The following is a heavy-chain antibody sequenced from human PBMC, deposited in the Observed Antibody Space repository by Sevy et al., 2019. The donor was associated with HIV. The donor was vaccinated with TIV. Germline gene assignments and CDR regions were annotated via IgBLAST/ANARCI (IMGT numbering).Heavy chain of an antibody. V-gene: IGHV3-49*03. Sequence: GGSLRLSCTASGFTFGDYAMSWFRQAPGKGLEWVGFIRSKAYGGTTEYAASVKGRFTISRDDYKSIAYLQMNSLKTEDTAVYYCTRIITMIVVVIDAFDIWGQGTMVTVSS. CDR2: IRSKAYGGTT. CDR1: GFTFGDYA. D-gene: IGHD3-22*01. CDR3: TRIITMIVVVIDAFDI. J-gene: IGHJ3*02.